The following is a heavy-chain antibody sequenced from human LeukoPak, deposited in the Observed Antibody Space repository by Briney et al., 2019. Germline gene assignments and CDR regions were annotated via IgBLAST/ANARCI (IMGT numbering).Heavy chain of an antibody. CDR1: GYTFTSYY. J-gene: IGHJ4*02. V-gene: IGHV1-46*01. D-gene: IGHD5-12*01. CDR2: ISPSGGST. Sequence: ASVKVSCKASGYTFTSYYMHWVRQAPGQGLEWMGIISPSGGSTSYAQKFQGRVTMTRDTSTSTVYMELSSLRSEDTAVYYCARSRYSGYDPDYWGQGTLVTVSS. CDR3: ARSRYSGYDPDY.